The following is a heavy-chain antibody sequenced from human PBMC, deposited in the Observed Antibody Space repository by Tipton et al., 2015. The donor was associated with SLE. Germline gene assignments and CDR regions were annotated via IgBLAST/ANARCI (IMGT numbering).Heavy chain of an antibody. CDR1: GGSISSGSYY. D-gene: IGHD4-23*01. V-gene: IGHV4-61*02. CDR3: ASGAVVSAFAY. CDR2: FYTSGSA. Sequence: LRLSCTVSGGSISSGSYYWSWIRQPAGKGLEWIGRFYTSGSANYNPSLKSRVTISVDTSKNQFSLKLSSVTAADTAVYYCASGAVVSAFAYWGQGTLVTVSS. J-gene: IGHJ4*02.